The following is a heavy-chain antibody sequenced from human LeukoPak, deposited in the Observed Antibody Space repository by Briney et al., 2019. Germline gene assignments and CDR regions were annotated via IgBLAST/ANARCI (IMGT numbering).Heavy chain of an antibody. J-gene: IGHJ6*03. CDR3: ARESLHCSSTSCYSYYYYMDV. V-gene: IGHV1-18*01. Sequence: ASVKVSCKASGYTFTSYGISWVRQAPGQGLEWMGWISAYNGNTNYAQKLQGRVTMTTDTSTSTAYMELRSPRSDDTAVYYCARESLHCSSTSCYSYYYYMDVWGKGATVTVSS. D-gene: IGHD2-2*01. CDR2: ISAYNGNT. CDR1: GYTFTSYG.